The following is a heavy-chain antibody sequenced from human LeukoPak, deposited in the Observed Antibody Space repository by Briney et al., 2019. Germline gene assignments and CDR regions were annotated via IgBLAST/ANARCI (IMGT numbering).Heavy chain of an antibody. CDR2: ISGSGGST. V-gene: IGHV3-23*01. Sequence: GGSLRLSCAASGFTFSSYGMSWVRQAPGKGLEWVSAISGSGGSTYYADPVKGRFTISRDNSKNTLYLQMNSLRAEDTAVYYCAKNYYDSSGYLSQSDAFDIWGQGTMVTVSS. CDR3: AKNYYDSSGYLSQSDAFDI. J-gene: IGHJ3*02. D-gene: IGHD3-22*01. CDR1: GFTFSSYG.